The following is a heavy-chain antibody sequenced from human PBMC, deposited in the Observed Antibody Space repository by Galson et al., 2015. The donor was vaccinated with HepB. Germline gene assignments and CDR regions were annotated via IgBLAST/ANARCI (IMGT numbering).Heavy chain of an antibody. V-gene: IGHV1-46*01. Sequence: SVKVSCKASGYTFTSYYMHWVRQAPGQGLERMGIINPSGGSTSNAQKFQGRVTMTRDRSKSTVYMELSRLRSEDTAVYYCARGRSGWSSTHCYWGQGTLVTVSS. D-gene: IGHD6-19*01. CDR3: ARGRSGWSSTHCY. CDR1: GYTFTSYY. J-gene: IGHJ4*02. CDR2: INPSGGST.